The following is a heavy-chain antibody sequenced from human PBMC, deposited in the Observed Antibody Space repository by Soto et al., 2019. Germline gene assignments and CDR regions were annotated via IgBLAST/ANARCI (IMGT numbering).Heavy chain of an antibody. V-gene: IGHV3-30*18. CDR3: ANTNYDFWGMDV. Sequence: QVQLVESGGGVVQPGRSLRLSCVASGFTFSNYGMHWVRQAPGKGLEWVAVISYDTFNKYYADSLKGRFTISRDNSKNTLYLQMNSLRIEDTAVYYCANTNYDFWGMDVWGQGTTVTVSS. D-gene: IGHD3-3*01. J-gene: IGHJ6*02. CDR2: ISYDTFNK. CDR1: GFTFSNYG.